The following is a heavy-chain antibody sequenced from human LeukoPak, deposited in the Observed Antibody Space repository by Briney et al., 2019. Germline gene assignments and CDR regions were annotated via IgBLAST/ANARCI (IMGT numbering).Heavy chain of an antibody. D-gene: IGHD3-10*01. J-gene: IGHJ4*02. CDR1: GGSISSGSYY. CDR2: IYTSGST. Sequence: KPSETLSLTCTVSGGSISSGSYYWSWIRQPAGKGLEWIGRIYTSGSTNYNPSLKSRVTISVDTSKNQFSLKLSSVTAADTAVYYCAREDYYGSGSIHWGQGTLVTVSS. CDR3: AREDYYGSGSIH. V-gene: IGHV4-61*02.